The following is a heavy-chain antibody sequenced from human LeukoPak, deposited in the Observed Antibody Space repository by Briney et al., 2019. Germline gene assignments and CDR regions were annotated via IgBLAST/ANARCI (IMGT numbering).Heavy chain of an antibody. Sequence: GASVKVSCKASGYTFTSYGISWVRQAPGQGLEWMGWISAYNGNTNYAQKLQGRVTMTTDTSTSTAYMELRSLESDDSAVYYCARTCPLLYCSSSFFDPWGQGTLVTVSS. V-gene: IGHV1-18*01. J-gene: IGHJ5*02. CDR1: GYTFTSYG. CDR3: ARTCPLLYCSSSFFDP. CDR2: ISAYNGNT. D-gene: IGHD2-2*01.